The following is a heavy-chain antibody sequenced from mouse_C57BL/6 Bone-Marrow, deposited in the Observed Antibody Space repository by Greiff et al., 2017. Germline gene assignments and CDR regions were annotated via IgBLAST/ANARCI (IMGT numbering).Heavy chain of an antibody. J-gene: IGHJ3*01. D-gene: IGHD2-4*01. Sequence: VQLQESGAELAKPGASVKLSCKASGYTFTSYWMHWVKQRPGQGLEWIGYINPSSGYTKYNQKFKDKATFTADKSSSTAYMQLSSLTYEDSAVYYCARDDYDPFAYWGQGTLVTVSA. CDR1: GYTFTSYW. CDR3: ARDDYDPFAY. CDR2: INPSSGYT. V-gene: IGHV1-7*01.